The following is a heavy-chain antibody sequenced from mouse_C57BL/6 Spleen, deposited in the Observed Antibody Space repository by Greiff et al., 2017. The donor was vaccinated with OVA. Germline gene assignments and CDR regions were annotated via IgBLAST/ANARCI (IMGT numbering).Heavy chain of an antibody. J-gene: IGHJ4*01. V-gene: IGHV1-52*01. D-gene: IGHD1-1*01. CDR3: ARKSYYGSSPFAMDY. Sequence: VQLQQPGAELVRPGSSVKLSCKASGYTFTSYWMHWVKQRPIQGLEWIGNIDPSDSETHYNQKFKDKATLTVDKSSSTAYMQLISLTSEDSAVYYCARKSYYGSSPFAMDYWGQGTSVTVSS. CDR2: IDPSDSET. CDR1: GYTFTSYW.